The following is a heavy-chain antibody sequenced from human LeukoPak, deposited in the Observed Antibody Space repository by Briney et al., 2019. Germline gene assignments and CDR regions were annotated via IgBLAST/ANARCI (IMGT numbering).Heavy chain of an antibody. CDR3: ARAELMYSSSWHY. CDR2: ITSSSTTI. D-gene: IGHD6-13*01. CDR1: GFTFSSYS. Sequence: PGGSLRLSCAASGFTFSSYSMNWVRQAPGKGLEWVSFITSSSTTIYYADSVKGRFTISRDNAKNSLYLQMNSLRAEDTAVYYCARAELMYSSSWHYWGQGTLVTVSS. J-gene: IGHJ4*02. V-gene: IGHV3-48*01.